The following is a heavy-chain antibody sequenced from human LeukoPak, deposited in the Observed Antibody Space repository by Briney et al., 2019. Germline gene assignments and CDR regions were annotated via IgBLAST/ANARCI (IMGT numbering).Heavy chain of an antibody. J-gene: IGHJ5*02. CDR2: ISGSGGST. V-gene: IGHV3-23*01. CDR1: GFTFSSYA. Sequence: GGSLRLSCAASGFTFSSYAMSWVRQAPGKGLEWVSAISGSGGSTYYADSVKGRFTISRDNSKNTLNLQMNSLRAEDTAVYYCAKGVAAAGKGDWFDPWGQGTLVTVSS. CDR3: AKGVAAAGKGDWFDP. D-gene: IGHD6-13*01.